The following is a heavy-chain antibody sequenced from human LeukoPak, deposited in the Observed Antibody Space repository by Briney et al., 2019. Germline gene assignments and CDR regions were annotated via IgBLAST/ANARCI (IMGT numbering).Heavy chain of an antibody. D-gene: IGHD2-15*01. V-gene: IGHV3-21*01. J-gene: IGHJ4*02. CDR3: ARGYCSDGSCYSLDY. CDR2: ISSGGTDI. Sequence: GGSLRLPCAASGFTFSGSAMHWVRQAPGKGLEWVSAISSGGTDIYQADSLKGRFSISRDNAKNSLYLQVNSLRAEDTAVYFCARGYCSDGSCYSLDYWGRGTLVTVSS. CDR1: GFTFSGSA.